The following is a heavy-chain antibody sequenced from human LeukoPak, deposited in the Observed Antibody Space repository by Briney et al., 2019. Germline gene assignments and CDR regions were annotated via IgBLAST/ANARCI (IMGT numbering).Heavy chain of an antibody. D-gene: IGHD3-10*01. J-gene: IGHJ6*03. CDR1: GYTFTGYY. CDR2: INPNSGGT. V-gene: IGHV1-2*06. Sequence: ASAKVSCKASGYTFTGYYMHWVRQAPGQGLEWMGRINPNSGGTNYAQKFQGRVTMTRDTSISTAYMELSGLRSDDTAVYYCARDSYGSGSYYYYYYYMDVWGKGTTVTVSS. CDR3: ARDSYGSGSYYYYYYYMDV.